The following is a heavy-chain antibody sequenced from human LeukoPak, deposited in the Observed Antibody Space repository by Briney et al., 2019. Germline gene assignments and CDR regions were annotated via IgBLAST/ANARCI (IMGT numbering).Heavy chain of an antibody. CDR2: INPNSGGT. J-gene: IGHJ4*02. CDR1: GYTFTGYY. V-gene: IGHV1-2*02. D-gene: IGHD3-3*01. CDR3: ASPGYDFWSGYYIFDY. Sequence: ASVKVSCKASGYTFTGYYMHWVRQAPGQGLEWMGWINPNSGGTNYAQKFQGRVTMTRDTSISTAYMELSRLRSDDTAVYYCASPGYDFWSGYYIFDYWGQGTLVTVSS.